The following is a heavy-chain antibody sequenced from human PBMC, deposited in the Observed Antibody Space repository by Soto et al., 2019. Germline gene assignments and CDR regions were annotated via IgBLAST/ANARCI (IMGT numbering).Heavy chain of an antibody. V-gene: IGHV3-7*05. J-gene: IGHJ4*02. CDR3: ACDGGGYSYCYYFDY. Sequence: DVQLVESGGGLVQPGGYLRLSCAASGITFINYWMTWVRQVPGKGLEWVANIKEDGSEKYFVDSVKGRFTISRDNARNSLYLQMHSLRAEDKAVYYCACDGGGYSYCYYFDYWGQGALVSVSS. CDR1: GITFINYW. D-gene: IGHD5-12*01. CDR2: IKEDGSEK.